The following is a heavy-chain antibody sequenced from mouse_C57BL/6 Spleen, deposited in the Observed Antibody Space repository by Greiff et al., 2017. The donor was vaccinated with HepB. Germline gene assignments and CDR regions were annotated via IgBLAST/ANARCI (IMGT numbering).Heavy chain of an antibody. D-gene: IGHD2-1*01. CDR1: GYSITSGYY. V-gene: IGHV3-6*01. J-gene: IGHJ4*01. CDR2: ISYDGSN. CDR3: ARDPLPMDY. Sequence: EVQLVESGPGLVKPSQSLSLTCSVTGYSITSGYYWNWIRQFPGNKLEWMGYISYDGSNNYNPSLKNRISITRDTSKNQFFLKLNSVTTEDTATYYCARDPLPMDYWGQGTSVTVSS.